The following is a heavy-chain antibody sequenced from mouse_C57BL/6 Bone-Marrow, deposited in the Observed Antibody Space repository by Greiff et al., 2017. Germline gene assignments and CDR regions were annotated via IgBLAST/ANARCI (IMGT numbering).Heavy chain of an antibody. CDR3: TRGGTGCDY. CDR1: GYTFTDYE. J-gene: IGHJ2*01. D-gene: IGHD3-3*01. Sequence: VKLMESGAELVRPGASVTLSCKASGYTFTDYEMHWVKQTPVHGLEWIGAIDPETGGTAYNQKFKGKAILTADKSSSTAYMELRSLTSEDSAVYYCTRGGTGCDYWGQGTTLTVSS. V-gene: IGHV1-15*01. CDR2: IDPETGGT.